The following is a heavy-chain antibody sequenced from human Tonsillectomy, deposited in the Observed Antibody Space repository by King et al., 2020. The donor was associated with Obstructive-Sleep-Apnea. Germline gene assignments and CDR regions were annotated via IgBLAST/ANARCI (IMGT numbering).Heavy chain of an antibody. D-gene: IGHD4-23*01. CDR3: ARLVGGLRWYE. CDR2: IDPSDAYV. J-gene: IGHJ4*02. CDR1: GYSFTNYW. Sequence: VQLAESGAEVKKPGESLRISCKGSGYSFTNYWITWVRQMPGKGLEWMGRIDPSDAYVNYNPSFQGHVTISSDKSISTAYLHWSSLRASDTAMYYCARLVGGLRWYEWGQGTLVTVSS. V-gene: IGHV5-10-1*01.